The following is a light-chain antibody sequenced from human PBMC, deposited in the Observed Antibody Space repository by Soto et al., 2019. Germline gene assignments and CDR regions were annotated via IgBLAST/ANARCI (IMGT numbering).Light chain of an antibody. CDR2: EVS. CDR3: SSYAGSNNFV. Sequence: QSALAQPPSASGSPGQSVTISCTGTSSDIGAYIYVSWYQQRPGKAPKLMISEVSRRLSGVPERFSGSKSGNTASLTVSGLQADDEAHYYCSSYAGSNNFVFGTGTKV. V-gene: IGLV2-8*01. CDR1: SSDIGAYIY. J-gene: IGLJ1*01.